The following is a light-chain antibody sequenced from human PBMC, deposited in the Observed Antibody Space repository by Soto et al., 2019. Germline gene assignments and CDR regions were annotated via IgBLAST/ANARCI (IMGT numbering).Light chain of an antibody. CDR2: DAS. V-gene: IGKV1-5*01. Sequence: DIQMSQSPSTLSASVGGRVTITCRASQGTGDWLAWYQQKPGKAPKLLIYDASTLESGVPSRFSGSGSETEFTLTISRLRPDDFATYFCHSRAFGQGTRLEI. J-gene: IGKJ5*01. CDR1: QGTGDW. CDR3: HSRA.